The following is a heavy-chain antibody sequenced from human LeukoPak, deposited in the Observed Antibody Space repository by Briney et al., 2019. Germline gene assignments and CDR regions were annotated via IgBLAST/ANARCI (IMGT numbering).Heavy chain of an antibody. CDR1: GYSFTSYW. CDR2: IYPGDSDT. D-gene: IGHD1-26*01. J-gene: IGHJ3*02. CDR3: ARPSEEWELRGGNAFDI. Sequence: GESLKISCKGSGYSFTSYWIGWVRHMPGKGLEWMGIIYPGDSDTRYSPSFQGQVTISADKSISTAYLQWSSLKASDTAMYYCARPSEEWELRGGNAFDIWGQGTMVTVSS. V-gene: IGHV5-51*01.